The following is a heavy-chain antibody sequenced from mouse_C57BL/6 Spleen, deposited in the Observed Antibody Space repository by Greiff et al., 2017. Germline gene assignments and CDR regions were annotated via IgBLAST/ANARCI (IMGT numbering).Heavy chain of an antibody. CDR1: GYTFTSYW. CDR3: ARGGSYDPWFAY. V-gene: IGHV1-50*01. D-gene: IGHD2-3*01. Sequence: QVQLQQPGAELVKPGASVKLSCKASGYTFTSYWMQWVKQRPGQGLEWIGEIDPSDSYTNYNQKFKGKATLTVDTSSSTAYMQLSSLTSEDSAVYYCARGGSYDPWFAYWGQGTLVTVSA. CDR2: IDPSDSYT. J-gene: IGHJ3*01.